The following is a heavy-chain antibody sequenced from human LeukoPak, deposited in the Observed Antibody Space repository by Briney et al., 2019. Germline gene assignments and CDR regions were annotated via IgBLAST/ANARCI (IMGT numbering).Heavy chain of an antibody. CDR3: ARLPRPCGGDCYSNAFDI. J-gene: IGHJ3*02. CDR1: GGSISNNNYD. Sequence: SETLSLTCTVSGGSISNNNYDWDWIRQPPGKGLEWIGTIYYSGSTYYNPSLKSQVSMFVDTSKNQFSLSLSSVTVADTAVYYCARLPRPCGGDCYSNAFDIWGQGTKVTVS. CDR2: IYYSGST. D-gene: IGHD2-21*02. V-gene: IGHV4-39*01.